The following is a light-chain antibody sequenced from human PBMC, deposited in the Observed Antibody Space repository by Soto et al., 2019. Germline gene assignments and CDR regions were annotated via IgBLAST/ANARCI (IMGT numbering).Light chain of an antibody. Sequence: DIQMTQSTSILSASVGDRVTITCRASQSISSWLAWYQQKPGKAPKLLIYTASSLESGVPSRFSGSGSGTEFTLTISSLQPDGFATYNCQHYTTYSVTSGPGTNVAIK. CDR2: TAS. CDR3: QHYTTYSVT. CDR1: QSISSW. V-gene: IGKV1-5*03. J-gene: IGKJ3*01.